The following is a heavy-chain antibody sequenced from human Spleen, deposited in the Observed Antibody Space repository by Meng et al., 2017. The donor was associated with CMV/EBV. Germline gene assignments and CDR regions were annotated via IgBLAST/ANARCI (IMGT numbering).Heavy chain of an antibody. CDR2: INPTDGIT. Sequence: ASVKVSCKASGYTFTYYYMHWVRQAPGQGLEWMGMINPTDGITNYAQRFQGRVTLTTDTSTSTAYMELRSLTSDDTAVYYCARRIAAIGPLWYFDCWGQGALVTVSS. CDR3: ARRIAAIGPLWYFDC. J-gene: IGHJ4*02. CDR1: GYTFTYYY. D-gene: IGHD6-13*01. V-gene: IGHV1-46*01.